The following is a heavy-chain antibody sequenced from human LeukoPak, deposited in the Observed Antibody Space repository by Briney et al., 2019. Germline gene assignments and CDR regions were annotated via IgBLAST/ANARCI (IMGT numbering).Heavy chain of an antibody. J-gene: IGHJ4*02. D-gene: IGHD3-22*01. CDR1: GFTFSSYA. Sequence: PGGSLRLSCAASGFTFSSYAMSWVRQAPGKGLEWVSAISGSGGSTYYADSVKGRFTISRDNAKNSLYLQMNSLRAEDTAVYYCARDPVYDSSGYYSHYFDYWGQGTLVTVSS. CDR3: ARDPVYDSSGYYSHYFDY. CDR2: ISGSGGST. V-gene: IGHV3-23*01.